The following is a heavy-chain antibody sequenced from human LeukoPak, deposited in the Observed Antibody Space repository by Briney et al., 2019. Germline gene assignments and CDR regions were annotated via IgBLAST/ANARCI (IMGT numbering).Heavy chain of an antibody. Sequence: GGSLRLSCAASGFTFSSYSMNWVRQAPGKGLEWVSSISSSSSYIYYADSVKGRFTISRDNAKNSLYLQMNSLGAEDTAVYYCASGSSARWYFDYWGQGTLVTVSS. V-gene: IGHV3-21*01. CDR3: ASGSSARWYFDY. CDR1: GFTFSSYS. D-gene: IGHD5-18*01. CDR2: ISSSSSYI. J-gene: IGHJ4*02.